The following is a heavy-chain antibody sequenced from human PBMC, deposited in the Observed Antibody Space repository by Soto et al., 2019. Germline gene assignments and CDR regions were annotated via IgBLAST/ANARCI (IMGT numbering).Heavy chain of an antibody. CDR1: GFSISSYY. CDR2: IYYSGST. J-gene: IGHJ4*02. CDR3: ARRYGDDPWADSYYFDY. D-gene: IGHD4-17*01. Sequence: PSETLSLTCTVSGFSISSYYWSWSRQPPGKGLEWIGYIYYSGSTNYNPSLKSRVTISVDTSKNQFSLKLSSVTAADTAVYYCARRYGDDPWADSYYFDYWGQGTLVTVSS. V-gene: IGHV4-59*01.